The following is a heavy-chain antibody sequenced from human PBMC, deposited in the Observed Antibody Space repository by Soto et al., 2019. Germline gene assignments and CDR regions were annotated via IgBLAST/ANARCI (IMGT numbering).Heavy chain of an antibody. CDR1: GFTFSIYA. Sequence: QVQLVESGGGVVQPGRSLRLSCSGSGFTFSIYAMHWVRQAPGKGLEWVAVISYDGSNKYYAVSVKGRFTISRDNSKNTLYLQMNSLRAEDTVVYYCARGSVTTRYYYGMDVWGQGTTVTVSS. V-gene: IGHV3-30-3*01. CDR2: ISYDGSNK. D-gene: IGHD4-17*01. J-gene: IGHJ6*02. CDR3: ARGSVTTRYYYGMDV.